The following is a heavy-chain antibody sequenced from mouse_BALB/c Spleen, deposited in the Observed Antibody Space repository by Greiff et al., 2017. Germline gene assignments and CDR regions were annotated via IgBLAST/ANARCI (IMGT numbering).Heavy chain of an antibody. Sequence: EVQLQQSGPELVKPGASVKMSCKASGYTFTSYVMHWVKQKPGQGLEWIGYINPYNDGTKYNEKFKGKATLTSDKSSSTAYMELSSLTSEDSAVYYCARERDYYGSWYFDVWGAGTTVTVSS. CDR2: INPYNDGT. CDR3: ARERDYYGSWYFDV. J-gene: IGHJ1*01. V-gene: IGHV1-14*01. D-gene: IGHD1-1*01. CDR1: GYTFTSYV.